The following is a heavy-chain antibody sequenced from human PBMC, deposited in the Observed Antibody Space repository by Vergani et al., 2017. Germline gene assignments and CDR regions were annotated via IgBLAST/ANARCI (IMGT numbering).Heavy chain of an antibody. D-gene: IGHD1-26*01. CDR3: ARARYSGSYSFDY. J-gene: IGHJ4*02. CDR2: IFSNDEK. V-gene: IGHV2-26*01. Sequence: QITLKESGPTLVKPTQTLTLTCTFSGFSLNTRGVSVAWIRQPPGKALEWLAHIFSNDEKSYSTSLKSRLTISKDTSKSQVVLTMTNMDPVDTATYYCARARYSGSYSFDYWGQGTLVTVSS. CDR1: GFSLNTRGVS.